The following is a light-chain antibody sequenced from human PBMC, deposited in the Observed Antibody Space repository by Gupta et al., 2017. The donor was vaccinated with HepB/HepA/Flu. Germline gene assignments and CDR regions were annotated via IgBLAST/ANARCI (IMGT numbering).Light chain of an antibody. CDR2: GAS. CDR3: QQEGSSPWT. J-gene: IGKJ1*01. Sequence: EIVLAQSPGTLSLSPGERATLAFMASQSVRSSYMTWYHHIPGQVPRLLMYGASSTGTGILDRFSGRGSLSDFTVAISRLEPKDFAVHFSQQEGSSPWTFGQGSKVEIK. V-gene: IGKV3-20*01. CDR1: QSVRSSY.